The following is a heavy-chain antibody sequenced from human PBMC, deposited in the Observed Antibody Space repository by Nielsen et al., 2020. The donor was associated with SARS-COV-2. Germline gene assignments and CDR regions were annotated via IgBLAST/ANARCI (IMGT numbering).Heavy chain of an antibody. CDR2: INPNSGGT. CDR3: ARGGHYYGSGSWYY. Sequence: GESLKISCKASGYTFTGYYMHWVRQAPGQGLEWMGRINPNSGGTNYAQKFQGRVTMTRDTSISTAYMELSRLRSDDTAVYYCARGGHYYGSGSWYYWGQGTLVTVSS. J-gene: IGHJ4*02. V-gene: IGHV1-2*06. D-gene: IGHD3-10*01. CDR1: GYTFTGYY.